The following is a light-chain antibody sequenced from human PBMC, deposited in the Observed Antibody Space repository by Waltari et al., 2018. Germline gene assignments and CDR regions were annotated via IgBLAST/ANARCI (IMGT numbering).Light chain of an antibody. V-gene: IGLV2-14*01. CDR3: SSQSSNDVVL. J-gene: IGLJ2*01. CDR1: SNDVGGYNS. Sequence: QSALTQPASVSGSPGQSVTIFCAGTSNDVGGYNSVSWYQEHPGQAPRVIIYDGSDRPSGVSDRVSGSKSGNTASLTISGLQAEDEADYYCSSQSSNDVVLFGGGTKLTVL. CDR2: DGS.